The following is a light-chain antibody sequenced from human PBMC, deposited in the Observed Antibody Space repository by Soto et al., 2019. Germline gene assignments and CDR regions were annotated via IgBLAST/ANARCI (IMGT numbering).Light chain of an antibody. J-gene: IGKJ5*01. CDR3: QQRSNWPIT. CDR2: SAS. V-gene: IGKV3-11*01. CDR1: QSVSGD. Sequence: LVLTQSPGTRSLSPGERATLSCRASQSVSGDLAWYPHKPGRAPRLLIYSASTRATGIPARFSGSGSGTDFTLTISCLQPEDFAVYYCQQRSNWPITFGQGTRLEIK.